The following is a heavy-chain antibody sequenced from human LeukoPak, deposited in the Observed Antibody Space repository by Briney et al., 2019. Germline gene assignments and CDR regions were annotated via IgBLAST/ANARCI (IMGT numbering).Heavy chain of an antibody. CDR1: GFTFSSYA. Sequence: PGGSLRLSCAASGFTFSSYAMSWVRQAPGKGLEWVSAISGSGGSTYYADSVKGRFTISRDNSKNTLYLQMSSLRAEDTAVYYCAKQIYDILTGRDYWGQGTLVTVSS. V-gene: IGHV3-23*01. D-gene: IGHD3-9*01. J-gene: IGHJ4*02. CDR2: ISGSGGST. CDR3: AKQIYDILTGRDY.